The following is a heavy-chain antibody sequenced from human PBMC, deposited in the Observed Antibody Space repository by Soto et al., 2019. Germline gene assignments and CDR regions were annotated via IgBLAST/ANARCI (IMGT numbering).Heavy chain of an antibody. Sequence: QVQLQQWGAGLLKPSETLSLTCAVCGGSFNGYYWSWIRQPPGKGLEWIGEINHSGNTNYNPSLKSRVTISVDMSKNQFSLKLSSVTAADTAVYYCARGRKQLVLAYYDYYGMDVWGQGPTVTVSS. D-gene: IGHD6-13*01. CDR3: ARGRKQLVLAYYDYYGMDV. J-gene: IGHJ6*02. V-gene: IGHV4-34*01. CDR2: INHSGNT. CDR1: GGSFNGYY.